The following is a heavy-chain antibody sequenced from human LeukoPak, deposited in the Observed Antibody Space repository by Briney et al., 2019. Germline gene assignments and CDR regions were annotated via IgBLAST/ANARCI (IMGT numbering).Heavy chain of an antibody. D-gene: IGHD3-10*01. CDR1: GFTVSSNY. Sequence: GGPLRLSCEASGFTVSSNYMSWVRQAPGKGLEWVSVIYRDGSTYYADSVKGRFTISRDSSRNTLYLQMNSLRAEDTAVYYCAKVYGWYGEGYFDYWGQGTLVTVSS. J-gene: IGHJ4*02. CDR2: IYRDGST. V-gene: IGHV3-53*01. CDR3: AKVYGWYGEGYFDY.